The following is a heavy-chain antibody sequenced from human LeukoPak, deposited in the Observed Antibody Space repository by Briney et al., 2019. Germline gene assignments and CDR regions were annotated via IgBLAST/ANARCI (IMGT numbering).Heavy chain of an antibody. V-gene: IGHV3-23*01. CDR3: AKDRIGDTGFDY. CDR2: ISGSGGST. D-gene: IGHD5-18*01. J-gene: IGHJ4*02. CDR1: GFTFSSYA. Sequence: GGSLRLSCAASGFTFSSYAMGWVRQAPGKGLEGVSAISGSGGSTYYADSVKGRFTISRDNSKNTLYLQMNSLRAEDTAVYYCAKDRIGDTGFDYWGQGTLVTVSS.